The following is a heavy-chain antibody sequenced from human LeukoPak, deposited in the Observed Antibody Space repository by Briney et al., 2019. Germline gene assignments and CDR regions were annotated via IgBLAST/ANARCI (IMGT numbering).Heavy chain of an antibody. CDR1: GYTFTSYY. CDR3: ARDLHSSSGWSPEGWFDP. D-gene: IGHD6-19*01. Sequence: ASVKVSCKASGYTFTSYYMHWVRQAPGQGLEWMGIINPSGGSTSYAQKYQGRVTMTRDTSTSTVYMELSSLRSEDTAVYYCARDLHSSSGWSPEGWFDPWGQGTLVTVSS. V-gene: IGHV1-46*01. J-gene: IGHJ5*02. CDR2: INPSGGST.